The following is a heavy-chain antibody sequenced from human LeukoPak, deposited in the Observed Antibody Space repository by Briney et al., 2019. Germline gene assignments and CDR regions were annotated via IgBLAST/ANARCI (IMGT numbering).Heavy chain of an antibody. CDR2: INPNSGGT. CDR1: EYTFTSYY. Sequence: ASVKVSCKASEYTFTSYYMHWVRQAPGQGLEWVGWINPNSGGTKFAQKFQGRLTMTRDTSISTAYMELSRLRSDDTAVYYCARVRIVVVITEYFDYWGQGTLVTVSS. J-gene: IGHJ4*02. CDR3: ARVRIVVVITEYFDY. D-gene: IGHD3-22*01. V-gene: IGHV1-2*02.